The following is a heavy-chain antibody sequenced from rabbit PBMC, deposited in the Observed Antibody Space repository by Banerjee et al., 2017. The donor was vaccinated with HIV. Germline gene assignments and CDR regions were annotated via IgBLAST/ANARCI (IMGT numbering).Heavy chain of an antibody. CDR1: GFSFSSGYW. D-gene: IGHD5-1*01. CDR2: IWAGSSGLT. J-gene: IGHJ6*01. CDR3: ARAVNGMDL. Sequence: QEQLEESGGDLVKPEGSLTLTCTASGFSFSSGYWICWVRQAPGKGLEWIGCIWAGSSGLTYYASWAKGRFTISKTSSTTVTLQMTSLTGADTATYFCARAVNGMDLWGPGTLVTVS. V-gene: IGHV1S45*01.